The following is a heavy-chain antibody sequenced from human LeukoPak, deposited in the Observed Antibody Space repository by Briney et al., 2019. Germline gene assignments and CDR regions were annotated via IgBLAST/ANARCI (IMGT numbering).Heavy chain of an antibody. J-gene: IGHJ4*02. CDR3: ARSPMLTGTIDY. Sequence: PGRSLRLSCAASGFTFSTYAMHWVRQAPGKGLEWVAVISYDGNYKYYADSVKGRFTISRDNSKNTLYLQMNSLRAEDTAVYYCARSPMLTGTIDYWGQGTLVTVSS. CDR2: ISYDGNYK. D-gene: IGHD1-20*01. V-gene: IGHV3-30-3*01. CDR1: GFTFSTYA.